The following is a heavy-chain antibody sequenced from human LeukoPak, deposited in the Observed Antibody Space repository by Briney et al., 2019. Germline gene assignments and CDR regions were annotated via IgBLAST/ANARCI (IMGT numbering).Heavy chain of an antibody. CDR1: GGTFSSYA. Sequence: SVKVSCKASGGTFSSYAISWVRQAPGQGLEWMGRIIPIFGTANYAQKFQGRVTITTDESTSTAYMELSSLRSEDTAVYYCASDHTAMVTLDDWGQGTLVTVSS. J-gene: IGHJ4*02. V-gene: IGHV1-69*05. D-gene: IGHD5-18*01. CDR3: ASDHTAMVTLDD. CDR2: IIPIFGTA.